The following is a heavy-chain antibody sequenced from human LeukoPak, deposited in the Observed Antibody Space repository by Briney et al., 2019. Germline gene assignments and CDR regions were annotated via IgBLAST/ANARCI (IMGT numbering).Heavy chain of an antibody. Sequence: SETLSLTCTVSGGSISSSSYYWGWIRQPPGKGLEWIGTIYYSGSTYCTPSLKSRVTISLDTSKNQFSLKLTSVTAADTAVYYCARELDGGYVYYFDYWGQGTLVTVSS. J-gene: IGHJ4*02. CDR3: ARELDGGYVYYFDY. D-gene: IGHD5-12*01. V-gene: IGHV4-39*07. CDR1: GGSISSSSYY. CDR2: IYYSGST.